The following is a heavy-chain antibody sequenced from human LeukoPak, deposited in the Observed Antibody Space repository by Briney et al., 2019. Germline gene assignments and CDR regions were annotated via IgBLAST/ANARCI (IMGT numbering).Heavy chain of an antibody. CDR1: GGSISSGSYY. J-gene: IGHJ4*02. Sequence: PSETLSLTCTVSGGSISSGSYYWGWIRQPPGKGLEWIGSIYYSGSTYYNPSLKSRVTISVDTSRNQFSLKLSSVTAADTAVYYCATHARYNYGYTDYWGQGTLVTVSS. V-gene: IGHV4-39*01. CDR3: ATHARYNYGYTDY. D-gene: IGHD5-18*01. CDR2: IYYSGST.